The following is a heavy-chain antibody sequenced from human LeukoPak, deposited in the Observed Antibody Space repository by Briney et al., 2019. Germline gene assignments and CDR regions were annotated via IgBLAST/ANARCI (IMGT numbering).Heavy chain of an antibody. J-gene: IGHJ3*02. CDR1: GFTFSDYT. CDR3: AREGPTTAVGSGAPDI. CDR2: IWHDGTYI. Sequence: ERPLRLSCLASGFTFSDYTMQWLRQAPGKGLEWVAVIWHDGTYISYGDSVRGRFTISRDNSKNTLYLQMNSPRAEDTAVYYCAREGPTTAVGSGAPDIWGLGNMVSVSS. D-gene: IGHD6-13*01. V-gene: IGHV3-33*01.